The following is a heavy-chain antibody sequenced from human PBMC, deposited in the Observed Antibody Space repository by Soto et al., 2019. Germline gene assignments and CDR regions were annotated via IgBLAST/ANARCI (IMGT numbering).Heavy chain of an antibody. D-gene: IGHD6-6*01. Sequence: PSETLSLTCAVSGGSISSSNWWSWVRQPPGKGLEWIGEIYHSGSTNYNPSLKSRVTISVDKSKNQFSLKLSSVTAADTAVYYCARDPAGYSSSSPASYFDYWGQGTLVTVSS. J-gene: IGHJ4*02. CDR2: IYHSGST. CDR3: ARDPAGYSSSSPASYFDY. V-gene: IGHV4-4*02. CDR1: GGSISSSNW.